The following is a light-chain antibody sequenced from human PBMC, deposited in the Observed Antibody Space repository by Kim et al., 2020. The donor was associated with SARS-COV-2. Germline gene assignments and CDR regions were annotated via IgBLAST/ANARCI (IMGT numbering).Light chain of an antibody. CDR2: DTS. CDR1: QDISNY. V-gene: IGKV1-33*01. Sequence: DIQMTQSPSSLSASVGDRVTITCQASQDISNYLNWYQQKPGKAPKLLIYDTSNLETGVPSRFSGSGSGTDFIFTISSLQSEDIATYYCQQHDHLPMYSFGQGTKLEIK. J-gene: IGKJ2*03. CDR3: QQHDHLPMYS.